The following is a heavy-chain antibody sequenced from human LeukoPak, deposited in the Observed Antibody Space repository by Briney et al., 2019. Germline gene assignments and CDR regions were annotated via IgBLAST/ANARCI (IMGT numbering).Heavy chain of an antibody. CDR2: MNPNSGNT. Sequence: ASVKVSCKASGYTFTSYDINWVRQATGQGLEWMGWMNPNSGNTGYAQKFQGRVTITRNTSISTAYMELSSLRSEDTAVYYCARGSYYYDSSGYYHFDYWGQGTLVTVSS. D-gene: IGHD3-22*01. CDR3: ARGSYYYDSSGYYHFDY. CDR1: GYTFTSYD. V-gene: IGHV1-8*03. J-gene: IGHJ4*02.